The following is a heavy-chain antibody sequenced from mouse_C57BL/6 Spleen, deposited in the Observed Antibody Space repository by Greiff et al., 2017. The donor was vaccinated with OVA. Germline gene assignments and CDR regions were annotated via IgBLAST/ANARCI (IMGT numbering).Heavy chain of an antibody. CDR1: GFTFSDYG. J-gene: IGHJ3*01. CDR3: ARDYYGNYAFAY. V-gene: IGHV5-17*01. Sequence: DVMLVESGGGLVKPGGSLKLSCAASGFTFSDYGMHWVRQAPEKGLEWVAYISSGSSTIYYADTVKGRFTISRDNAKNTLFLQMTSLRSEDTAMYYCARDYYGNYAFAYWGQGTLVTVSA. CDR2: ISSGSSTI. D-gene: IGHD2-1*01.